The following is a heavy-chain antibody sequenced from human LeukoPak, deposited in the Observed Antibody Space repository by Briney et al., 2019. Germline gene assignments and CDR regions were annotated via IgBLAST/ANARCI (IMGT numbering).Heavy chain of an antibody. V-gene: IGHV1-46*01. CDR2: INPSGGST. D-gene: IGHD4-17*01. CDR1: GYTFTSYY. J-gene: IGHJ4*02. Sequence: GASVKVSCKASGYTFTSYYMHWVRQAPGQGLEWMEIINPSGGSTSYAQRFQGRVTMTRDTSTSTVYMELSSLRSEDTAVYYCATDYGDYVFDYWGQGTLVTVSS. CDR3: ATDYGDYVFDY.